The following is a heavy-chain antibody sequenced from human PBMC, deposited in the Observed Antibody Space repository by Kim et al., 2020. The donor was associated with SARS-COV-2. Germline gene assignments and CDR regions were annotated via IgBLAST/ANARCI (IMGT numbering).Heavy chain of an antibody. D-gene: IGHD4-4*01. CDR2: IYYSGST. CDR1: GGSISSSSYY. CDR3: ASLYGSLHYSN. Sequence: SETLSLTCTVSGGSISSSSYYWGWIRQPPGKGLEWIGSIYYSGSTYYNPSLKSRVTISVDTSKNQFSLKLSSVTAADTAVYYCASLYGSLHYSNWGQGTLVTVSS. J-gene: IGHJ4*02. V-gene: IGHV4-39*07.